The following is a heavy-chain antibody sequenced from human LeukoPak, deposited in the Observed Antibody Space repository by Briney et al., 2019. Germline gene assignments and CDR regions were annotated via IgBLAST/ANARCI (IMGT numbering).Heavy chain of an antibody. CDR3: AKDLAGAFDF. D-gene: IGHD3-16*01. J-gene: IGHJ4*02. CDR2: VSYDGKNI. Sequence: PGGSLRLSCAASGFMFRSYAMHWVRRAPGKGLEWVAVVSYDGKNIHYADSVKGRFTISRDQSESTLFLQMNSLRLEDMAVYFCAKDLAGAFDFWGQGTLVTVSS. V-gene: IGHV3-30*18. CDR1: GFMFRSYA.